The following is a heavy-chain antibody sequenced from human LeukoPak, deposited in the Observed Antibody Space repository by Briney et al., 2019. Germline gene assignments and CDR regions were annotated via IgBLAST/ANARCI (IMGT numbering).Heavy chain of an antibody. CDR3: ARTPGYCSSTSCPTFDY. V-gene: IGHV1-46*01. J-gene: IGHJ4*02. Sequence: ASVKVSCKASGYTFTSYYMHWVRQAPGQGLEWMGIINPSGGSTNYAQKFQGRVTMTRDTSTSTVYMELSSLRSEDTAVYYCARTPGYCSSTSCPTFDYWGQGTLVTVSS. CDR1: GYTFTSYY. D-gene: IGHD2-2*01. CDR2: INPSGGST.